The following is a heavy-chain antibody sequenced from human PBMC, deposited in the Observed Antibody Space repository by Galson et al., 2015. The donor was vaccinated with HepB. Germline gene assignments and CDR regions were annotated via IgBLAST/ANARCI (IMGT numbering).Heavy chain of an antibody. CDR1: GFSLTTSGVG. V-gene: IGHV2-5*02. J-gene: IGHJ4*02. CDR2: IFWDDDK. CDR3: ARRHYDILTGYFYFDY. D-gene: IGHD3-9*01. Sequence: PALVKPTQTLTLTSTFSGFSLTTSGVGVVWIRQPPGKALEWLALIFWDDDKRYNPSLKSRLTISKDTSKNQVVLTMTNMDPVDTATYYCARRHYDILTGYFYFDYWGQGTLVTVSS.